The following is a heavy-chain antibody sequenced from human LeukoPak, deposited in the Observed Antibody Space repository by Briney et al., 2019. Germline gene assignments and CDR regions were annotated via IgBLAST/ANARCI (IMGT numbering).Heavy chain of an antibody. CDR1: GYTFTSYG. CDR3: ARDGSCSSTSCYVNHIDY. D-gene: IGHD2-2*01. CDR2: ISAYNGNT. Sequence: ASVKVSCKASGYTFTSYGISWVRQAPGQGLEWMGWISAYNGNTNYAQKLQGRVTMTTDTSTSTAYMELRGLRSEDKAMYYCARDGSCSSTSCYVNHIDYWGQGTLVTVSS. V-gene: IGHV1-18*01. J-gene: IGHJ4*02.